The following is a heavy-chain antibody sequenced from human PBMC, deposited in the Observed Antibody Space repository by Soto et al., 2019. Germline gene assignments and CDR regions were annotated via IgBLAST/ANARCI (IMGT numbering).Heavy chain of an antibody. CDR1: GFRFRDRG. V-gene: IGHV3-30*03. CDR3: VRGTATTGTSSHFDP. Sequence: QVQLVEAGGVAVQPGRSLRLSCATSGFRFRDRGMHWIRQARDKRLEWVASISHDGEYTYYADPVKGRFTVSRDNSKNTLSLHMGSLNTADTALYNCVRGTATTGTSSHFDPWGRGAQVTVSP. CDR2: ISHDGEYT. D-gene: IGHD1-7*01. J-gene: IGHJ5*02.